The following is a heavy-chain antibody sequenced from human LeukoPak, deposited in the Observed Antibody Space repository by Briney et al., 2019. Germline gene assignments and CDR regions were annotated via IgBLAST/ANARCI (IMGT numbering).Heavy chain of an antibody. CDR2: TYYRSKWYN. CDR1: GDCVSSNSAA. D-gene: IGHD6-13*01. Sequence: PSQTLSHTCAMSGDCVSSNSAAWNWLRQSPSRGLEWLGRTYYRSKWYNDYAVSVKSRITINPDTSQDQLPLQLTSVTPEDTAVYYCARGVFGSSWYSYYFDYWGQGTLVTVSS. CDR3: ARGVFGSSWYSYYFDY. J-gene: IGHJ4*02. V-gene: IGHV6-1*01.